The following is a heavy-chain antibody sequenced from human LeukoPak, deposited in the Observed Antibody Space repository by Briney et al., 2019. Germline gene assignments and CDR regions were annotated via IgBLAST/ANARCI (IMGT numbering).Heavy chain of an antibody. J-gene: IGHJ6*03. V-gene: IGHV3-30*01. Sequence: GGSLRLSCAASGFTFSSYAMHWVRQAPGKGLEWVAVISYDGSNKYYADSVKGRFTISRDNSKNTLYLQMNSLRAEDTAVYYCAREGALSYYYYYYMDVWGKGTRSPSP. CDR1: GFTFSSYA. CDR2: ISYDGSNK. CDR3: AREGALSYYYYYYMDV.